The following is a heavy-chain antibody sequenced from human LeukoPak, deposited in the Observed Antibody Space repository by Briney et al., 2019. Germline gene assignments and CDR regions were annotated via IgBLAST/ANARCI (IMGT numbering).Heavy chain of an antibody. J-gene: IGHJ4*02. Sequence: ASVKVSCKTSGYTFTGYYMHWVRQVPGQGLEWMGWIHPKSGGTNFAQKFQGRVTMTLDTPIRTAFMEVNRLTSDDTVVYYCARDREYCSSTSCYASYHFDYWGQGTLVTVSS. D-gene: IGHD2-2*01. CDR1: GYTFTGYY. CDR3: ARDREYCSSTSCYASYHFDY. CDR2: IHPKSGGT. V-gene: IGHV1-2*02.